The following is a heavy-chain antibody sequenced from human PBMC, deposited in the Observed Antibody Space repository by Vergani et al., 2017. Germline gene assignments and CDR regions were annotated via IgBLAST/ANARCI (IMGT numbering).Heavy chain of an antibody. D-gene: IGHD3-16*01. CDR1: GGSISSYY. V-gene: IGHV4-59*01. Sequence: QVQLQESGPGLVKPSETLSLTCTVSGGSISSYYLSWIRQPPGKGLEWIGYIYYSGSTNYNPSLKSRVTISVDTSKNQFSLKLSSVTAADTAVYYCASLTTIGYYFDYWGQGTLVTVSS. CDR3: ASLTTIGYYFDY. J-gene: IGHJ4*02. CDR2: IYYSGST.